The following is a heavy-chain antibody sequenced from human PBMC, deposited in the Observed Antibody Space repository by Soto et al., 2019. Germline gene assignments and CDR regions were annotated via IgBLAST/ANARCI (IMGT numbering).Heavy chain of an antibody. CDR1: GGSISSSSYY. CDR2: IYYSGST. CDR3: ARTLSEHHCSGGSCYYYYGMDV. J-gene: IGHJ6*02. V-gene: IGHV4-39*01. D-gene: IGHD2-15*01. Sequence: QLQLQESGPGLVKPSETLSLTCTVSGGSISSSSYYWGWIRQPPGKGLEWIGSIYYSGSTYYNPSLKSRVTISVDTSKNQFSLKLSSVTAADTAVYYCARTLSEHHCSGGSCYYYYGMDVWGQGTTVTVSS.